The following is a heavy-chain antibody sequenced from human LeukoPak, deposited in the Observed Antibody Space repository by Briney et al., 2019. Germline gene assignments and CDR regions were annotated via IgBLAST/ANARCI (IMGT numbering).Heavy chain of an antibody. CDR1: GFTFSNYA. V-gene: IGHV3-30*04. CDR3: ARDPGAAAGFNWFDP. D-gene: IGHD6-13*01. J-gene: IGHJ5*02. CDR2: ISYDGRNK. Sequence: PGRSLRLSCAASGFTFSNYAMHWVRQAPGKGLEWMSVISYDGRNKYFADSVKGRFTISRDNSKNTLYLQMNSLRAEDTAVYYCARDPGAAAGFNWFDPWGQGTLVTVSS.